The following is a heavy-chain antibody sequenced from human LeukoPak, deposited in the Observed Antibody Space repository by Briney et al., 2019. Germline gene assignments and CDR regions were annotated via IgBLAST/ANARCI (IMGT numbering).Heavy chain of an antibody. V-gene: IGHV6-1*01. CDR1: GDSVSSNSAA. CDR3: YYDFWSGYRYVDY. CDR2: TYYRSKWYN. D-gene: IGHD3-3*01. J-gene: IGHJ4*02. Sequence: QTLSLTCAISGDSVSSNSAAWNWIRQSPSRGLEWLGRTYYRSKWYNDYAVSVKSRITINPDTSKNQFPLQLNSVTPEDTAVYYCYYDFWSGYRYVDYWGQGTLVTVSS.